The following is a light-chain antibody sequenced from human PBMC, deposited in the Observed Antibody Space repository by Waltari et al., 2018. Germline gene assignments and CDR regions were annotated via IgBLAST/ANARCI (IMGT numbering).Light chain of an antibody. CDR2: EVT. V-gene: IGLV2-23*02. Sequence: QSALTQPASVSGSPGQSITIPCSGTSADIGRYNLVAWYQQLPGNAPNLVIYEVTERPSELSNRFSGSKSGNTASLTISGLQAEDEADYYCSSFESSRTWVFGGGTKLTVL. CDR3: SSFESSRTWV. J-gene: IGLJ3*02. CDR1: SADIGRYNL.